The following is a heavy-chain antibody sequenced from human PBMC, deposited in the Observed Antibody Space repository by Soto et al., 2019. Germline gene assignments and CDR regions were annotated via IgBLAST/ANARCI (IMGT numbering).Heavy chain of an antibody. V-gene: IGHV4-30-4*01. D-gene: IGHD3-3*01. Sequence: SETLSLTCTVSGGSIRSGDNYWSWIRQTPGKGLEWIGYIYYRGSTYYNPSLKSRVTISVDTSKNQFSLKLSSVTAADTAVYYCARAASKNVLRFLEWFSHMDVGGQGTPVTVSS. J-gene: IGHJ6*02. CDR2: IYYRGST. CDR1: GGSIRSGDNY. CDR3: ARAASKNVLRFLEWFSHMDV.